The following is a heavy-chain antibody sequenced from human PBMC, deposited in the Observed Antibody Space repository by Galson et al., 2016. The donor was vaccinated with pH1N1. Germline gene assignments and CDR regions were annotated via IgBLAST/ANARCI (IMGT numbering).Heavy chain of an antibody. J-gene: IGHJ5*02. Sequence: SLRLSCAASGFTFVSYAMTWVRQAPGKGLQWVSSISGSGVGSYYADSVKGRFTVSRDNSKNTLYLQMNSLRAEDTAVYYCAKAEIASSDWYGGWFDPWGQGTLVTVSS. D-gene: IGHD6-19*01. V-gene: IGHV3-23*01. CDR3: AKAEIASSDWYGGWFDP. CDR2: ISGSGVGS. CDR1: GFTFVSYA.